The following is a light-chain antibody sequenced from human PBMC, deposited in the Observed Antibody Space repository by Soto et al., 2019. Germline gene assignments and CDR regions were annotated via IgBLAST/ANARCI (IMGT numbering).Light chain of an antibody. V-gene: IGKV3-11*01. CDR1: QSVRSY. Sequence: ETVLTQSPATLSLYPGERATLSCRASQSVRSYLAWYQQKPGQAPRLLIYDASNRATRIPARFSGSGSGPDFTLTISSLEPADFAGYYCPQRSIWPSPFGGGTKVHIK. CDR3: PQRSIWPSP. CDR2: DAS. J-gene: IGKJ4*01.